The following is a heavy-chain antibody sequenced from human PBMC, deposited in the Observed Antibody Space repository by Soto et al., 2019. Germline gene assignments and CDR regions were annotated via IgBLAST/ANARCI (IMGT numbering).Heavy chain of an antibody. CDR2: INHSGST. J-gene: IGHJ4*02. Sequence: QVQLQQWGAGLLKPSETLSLTCAVYGGSFSGYYWSWIRQPPGKGLEWIGEINHSGSTNDNPSLKSRVTIAVDTSKNQFSLKLSSVTAADTAVYYCARRRYSSGWYRNAPDYCGQGTLVTVSS. CDR1: GGSFSGYY. D-gene: IGHD6-19*01. CDR3: ARRRYSSGWYRNAPDY. V-gene: IGHV4-34*01.